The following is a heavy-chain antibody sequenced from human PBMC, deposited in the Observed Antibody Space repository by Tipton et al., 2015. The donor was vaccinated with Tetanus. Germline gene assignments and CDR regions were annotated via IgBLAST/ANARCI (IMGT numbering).Heavy chain of an antibody. CDR2: ISSSSSTI. V-gene: IGHV3-48*02. CDR1: GFTFSTYN. Sequence: SLRLSCAASGFTFSTYNMNWVRQAPGKGLEWVSYISSSSSTIYYADSVKGRFTISRDNAKNSLYLQMNSLRDEDTAVYYCARDAPDCYASWSYYDLWGQGTLVTVSS. D-gene: IGHD3-10*01. CDR3: ARDAPDCYASWSYYDL. J-gene: IGHJ4*02.